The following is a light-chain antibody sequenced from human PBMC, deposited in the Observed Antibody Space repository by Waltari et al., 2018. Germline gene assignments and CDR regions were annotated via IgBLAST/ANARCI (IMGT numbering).Light chain of an antibody. CDR3: LVGYSVVVV. CDR1: SGPVTIANY. CDR2: DPS. Sequence: QAVVTQEPSLPLSPGGTDTLTCTSSSGPVTIANYPYWFQQKPGQVPSTLIYDPSDNHPWTPARFSCSLLGGKAALTLSGAQPEDEADYHCLVGYSVVVVIGGETKLTVL. J-gene: IGLJ2*01. V-gene: IGLV7-46*01.